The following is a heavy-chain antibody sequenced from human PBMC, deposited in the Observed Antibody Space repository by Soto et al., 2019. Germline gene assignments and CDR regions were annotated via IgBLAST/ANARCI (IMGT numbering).Heavy chain of an antibody. V-gene: IGHV4-34*01. Sequence: SETLSLTCAVYGGSFSGYYWSWIRQPPGKGLEWIGEINHSGSTNYNPSLKSRVTISVDTSKNQFSLKLSSVTAADTAVYYCARFFVRRYCSSTSCYANYYYGMDVWGQGTTVTVSS. CDR3: ARFFVRRYCSSTSCYANYYYGMDV. J-gene: IGHJ6*02. CDR2: INHSGST. CDR1: GGSFSGYY. D-gene: IGHD2-2*01.